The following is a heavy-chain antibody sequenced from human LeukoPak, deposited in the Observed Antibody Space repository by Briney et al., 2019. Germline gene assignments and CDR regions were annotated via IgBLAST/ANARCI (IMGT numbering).Heavy chain of an antibody. Sequence: PGGSLRLSCAASGFTFSRSGMHWVRQTPGKGLEWVAIIWSDGSNKYYADSVKGRFTISRDNSKNTLFLQMNSLRAEDTAVYYCARDRGTTSSSGWYFDVWGRGTLVTLSS. J-gene: IGHJ2*01. D-gene: IGHD6-6*01. CDR2: IWSDGSNK. CDR1: GFTFSRSG. V-gene: IGHV3-33*01. CDR3: ARDRGTTSSSGWYFDV.